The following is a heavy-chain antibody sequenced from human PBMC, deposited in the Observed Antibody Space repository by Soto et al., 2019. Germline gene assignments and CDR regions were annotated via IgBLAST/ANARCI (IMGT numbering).Heavy chain of an antibody. CDR3: TRVGSKKTTVTYTGYMDV. D-gene: IGHD4-17*01. J-gene: IGHJ6*03. CDR2: INWNGGDT. CDR1: GFTFDDYG. Sequence: EVRLEESGGDVVRPGGSLRLSCAAFGFTFDDYGMAWVRQAPGKGLEWVAGINWNGGDTGYAGSVKGRSTISRDNARNSLYLEMNSLTVEDTAVYYWTRVGSKKTTVTYTGYMDVWGKGTTLTVSS. V-gene: IGHV3-20*04.